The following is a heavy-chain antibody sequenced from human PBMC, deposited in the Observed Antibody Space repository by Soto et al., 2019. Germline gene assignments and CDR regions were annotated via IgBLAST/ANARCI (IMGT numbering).Heavy chain of an antibody. V-gene: IGHV4-30-2*01. D-gene: IGHD3-22*01. CDR2: IYHSGST. Sequence: SETLALNCAVPGGSISSGGFSWTWIRQPPGKGLEWIGYIYHSGSTYYNPSLKSRVTISLDRSKNQFSLKLSSVTAADTAVYYCARRKYYYDSSSSLSGAFDIWGQGTMVT. CDR1: GGSISSGGFS. J-gene: IGHJ3*02. CDR3: ARRKYYYDSSSSLSGAFDI.